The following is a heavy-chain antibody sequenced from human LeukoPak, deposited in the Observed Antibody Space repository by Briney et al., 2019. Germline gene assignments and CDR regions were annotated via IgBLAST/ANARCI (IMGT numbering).Heavy chain of an antibody. CDR3: ARGEKKGGEWLNDY. J-gene: IGHJ4*02. Sequence: PGGSLRLSCAASGFTVSSNYMSWVRQAPGKGLEWVSVIYSGGSTYYADSVKGRFTISRDNSKNTLYLQMNSLRDEDTAVYYCARGEKKGGEWLNDYGGRGPLATVPS. D-gene: IGHD3-16*01. CDR1: GFTVSSNY. CDR2: IYSGGST. V-gene: IGHV3-66*01.